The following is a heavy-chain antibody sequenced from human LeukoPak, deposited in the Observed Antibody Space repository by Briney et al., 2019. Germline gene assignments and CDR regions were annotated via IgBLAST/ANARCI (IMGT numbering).Heavy chain of an antibody. CDR2: ISYDGSNK. V-gene: IGHV3-30*18. CDR1: GFTFSSYG. J-gene: IGHJ4*02. CDR3: AKREYYDYVWGSYRPPIDY. Sequence: GGSLRLSCAASGFTFSSYGMRWVRQAPGKGLEWVAVISYDGSNKYYADSVKGRFTISRDNSKNTLYLQMNSLRAEDTAVYYCAKREYYDYVWGSYRPPIDYWGQGTLVTVSS. D-gene: IGHD3-16*02.